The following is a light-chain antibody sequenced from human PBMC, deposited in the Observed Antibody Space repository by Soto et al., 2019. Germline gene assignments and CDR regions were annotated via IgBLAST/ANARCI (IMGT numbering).Light chain of an antibody. CDR1: SSDVGGYNY. CDR2: EVS. V-gene: IGLV2-14*01. J-gene: IGLJ2*01. CDR3: SSYTISSTHVV. Sequence: QSALTQPASVSGSPGQSITISCTGPSSDVGGYNYVSWYQQHPGKAPKLMIYEVSNRPSGVSNRFSGSKSGNTASLTISWLHAEDEADYYCSSYTISSTHVVFGGGTKVTVL.